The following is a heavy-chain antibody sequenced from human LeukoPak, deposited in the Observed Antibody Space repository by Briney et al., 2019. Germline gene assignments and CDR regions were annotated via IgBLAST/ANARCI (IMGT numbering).Heavy chain of an antibody. V-gene: IGHV4-4*02. D-gene: IGHD6-19*01. CDR1: GGSISSGNW. CDR3: AHRTLTSGWYYFDY. CDR2: MYHSGPT. Sequence: SETLSLTCAVSGGSISSGNWWSWVRPPPGKGLEWIGEMYHSGPTNYNPSLKSRVTMSVDKSNNHFSLKLTSVTAADTAVYYCAHRTLTSGWYYFDYWGQGTLVAVSS. J-gene: IGHJ4*02.